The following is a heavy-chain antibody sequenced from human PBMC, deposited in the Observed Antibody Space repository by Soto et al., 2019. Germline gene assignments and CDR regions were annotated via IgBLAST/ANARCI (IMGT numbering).Heavy chain of an antibody. J-gene: IGHJ4*02. D-gene: IGHD6-19*01. CDR2: GIPIFGTA. CDR1: GGTFSSYA. CDR3: ARFIPGAVADAYFDY. V-gene: IGHV1-69*13. Sequence: VASVEVSCQASGGTFSSYAISWGRQAPGQGLGWMGGGIPIFGTANYAQKFQGRVSITADESTSTAYMELSSLRSEDTAVYYCARFIPGAVADAYFDYWGQGTLVTVSS.